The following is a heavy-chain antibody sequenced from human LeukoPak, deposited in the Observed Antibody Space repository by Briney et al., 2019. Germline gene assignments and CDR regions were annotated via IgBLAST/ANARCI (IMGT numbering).Heavy chain of an antibody. CDR2: IYYSGST. Sequence: SETLSLTGTVSGGSISSYYWSWIRQPPGKGLEWIGYIYYSGSTNYNPSLKSRVTISVDTSKNQFSLKLSSVTAADTAVYYCARHSTMRYYYDSSGYFDAFDIWGQGTMVTVSS. CDR1: GGSISSYY. V-gene: IGHV4-59*08. D-gene: IGHD3-22*01. J-gene: IGHJ3*02. CDR3: ARHSTMRYYYDSSGYFDAFDI.